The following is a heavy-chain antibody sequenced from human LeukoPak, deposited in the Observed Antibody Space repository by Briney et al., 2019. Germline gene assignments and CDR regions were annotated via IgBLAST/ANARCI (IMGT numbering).Heavy chain of an antibody. Sequence: PGGSLRLSCAASGSTFSSYSMNWARQAPGKGLEWVSSIRSISSYLFYADSVKVQVTISRDNAKHSLYLQMNSLRAGDTAVYYCANVSTKVYWGQGTLVTVSS. CDR3: ANVSTKVY. V-gene: IGHV3-21*01. CDR2: IRSISSYL. CDR1: GSTFSSYS. J-gene: IGHJ4*02. D-gene: IGHD2/OR15-2a*01.